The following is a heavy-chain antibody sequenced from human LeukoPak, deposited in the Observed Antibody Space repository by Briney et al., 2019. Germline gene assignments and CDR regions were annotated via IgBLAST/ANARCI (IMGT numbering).Heavy chain of an antibody. CDR1: GGSFSGYY. V-gene: IGHV4-34*01. Sequence: KASETLSLTCAVYGGSFSGYYWSWIRQPPGKGLEWIGEINHSGSTNYNPSLKSRVTISVDTSKNQFSLKLSSVTAADTAVYYCARGRGYCSSTSCYLRYYYYMDVWGKGTTVTVSS. CDR3: ARGRGYCSSTSCYLRYYYYMDV. CDR2: INHSGST. D-gene: IGHD2-2*01. J-gene: IGHJ6*03.